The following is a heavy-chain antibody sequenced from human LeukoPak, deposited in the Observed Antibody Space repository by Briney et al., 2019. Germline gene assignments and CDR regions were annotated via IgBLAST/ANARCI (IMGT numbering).Heavy chain of an antibody. V-gene: IGHV3-23*01. CDR3: AKGMFRAYSNDAFDI. CDR1: GFTFSIYA. Sequence: GGSLRLSCAASGFTFSIYAMSWVRQAPGKGLEWVSAISASGGSSYYADSVKGRFTISRDSSKNTLNLQMNSLRAEDTAVYYCAKGMFRAYSNDAFDIWGQGTMVTVSS. CDR2: ISASGGSS. D-gene: IGHD3-10*02. J-gene: IGHJ3*02.